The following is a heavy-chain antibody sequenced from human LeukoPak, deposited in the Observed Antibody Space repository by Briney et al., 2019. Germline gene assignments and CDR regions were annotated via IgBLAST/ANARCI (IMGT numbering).Heavy chain of an antibody. CDR3: AREGWACSSTSCYATFDY. CDR1: GDSVSSNSAA. J-gene: IGHJ4*02. CDR2: TYYRSKWYN. V-gene: IGHV6-1*01. Sequence: SQTLSLTCAISGDSVSSNSAAWNRIRQSPSRGLEWLARTYYRSKWYNDYAVSVKSRITINPDTSKNQFSLQLNSVTPEDTAVYYCAREGWACSSTSCYATFDYWGQGTLVTVSS. D-gene: IGHD2-2*01.